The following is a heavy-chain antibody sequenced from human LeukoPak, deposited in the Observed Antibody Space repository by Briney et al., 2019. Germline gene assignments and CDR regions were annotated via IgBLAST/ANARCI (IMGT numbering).Heavy chain of an antibody. D-gene: IGHD3-22*01. Sequence: GGSLRLSCAASGFTFSSYWMHWVRQAPGKGLVWVSRINSDGSSTSYADSVKGRFTISRDNAKNTLYLQMNSLRAEDTAVYYCAGDSYDSSGYLWGWGKGPLVTVSS. V-gene: IGHV3-74*01. J-gene: IGHJ4*02. CDR2: INSDGSST. CDR3: AGDSYDSSGYLWG. CDR1: GFTFSSYW.